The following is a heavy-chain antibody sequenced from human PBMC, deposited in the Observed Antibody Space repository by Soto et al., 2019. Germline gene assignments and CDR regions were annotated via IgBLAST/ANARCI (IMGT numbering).Heavy chain of an antibody. J-gene: IGHJ4*02. CDR2: IIPIFGTA. V-gene: IGHV1-69*13. CDR1: GGTFSSYA. D-gene: IGHD7-27*01. Sequence: SVKVSFKASGGTFSSYAISWLRQAPGQGLEWMGGIIPIFGTANYAQKFQGRVTITADESTSTAYMELSSLRSEDTAVYYCARDGALTGYDYWGQGTLVTVSS. CDR3: ARDGALTGYDY.